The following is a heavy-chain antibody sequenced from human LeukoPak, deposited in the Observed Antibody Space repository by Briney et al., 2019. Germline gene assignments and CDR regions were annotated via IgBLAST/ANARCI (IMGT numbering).Heavy chain of an antibody. Sequence: SETLSLTCTVSGGSISNYLWSWIRQAPGKGLEYIGFIYYSGNTNYNPSFKSRVTISVDTSKKQFSLKLSSVTAADTAVYYCARDLAYRSSLRGTFDIWGQGTKVTVSS. V-gene: IGHV4-59*01. J-gene: IGHJ3*02. D-gene: IGHD6-19*01. CDR1: GGSISNYL. CDR3: ARDLAYRSSLRGTFDI. CDR2: IYYSGNT.